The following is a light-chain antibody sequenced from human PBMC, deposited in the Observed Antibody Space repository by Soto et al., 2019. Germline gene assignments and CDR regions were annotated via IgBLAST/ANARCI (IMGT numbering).Light chain of an antibody. Sequence: DIVMTQSPDSLAVSLGERATINCKSSQSVLYSSNNKNYLAWYQQKPGQPPKLLIYWVSTRESGVPARFSGSGSGTDFTLTICSLQAEDVAVYYCQEYYSTPRTVGQGTKVVIK. J-gene: IGKJ1*01. V-gene: IGKV4-1*01. CDR2: WVS. CDR3: QEYYSTPRT. CDR1: QSVLYSSNNKNY.